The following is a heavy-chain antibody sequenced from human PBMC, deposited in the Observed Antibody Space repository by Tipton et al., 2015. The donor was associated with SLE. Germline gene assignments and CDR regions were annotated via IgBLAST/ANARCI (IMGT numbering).Heavy chain of an antibody. CDR2: ISGSGGST. V-gene: IGHV3-23*01. CDR1: GFTVSSNYA. CDR3: AKIYYENRGYDSANYGMDV. Sequence: SLRLSCAASGFTVSSNYAMSWVRQAPGRGLEWVSTISGSGGSTYYADSVKGRFTISRDNSKSTLYLQMNSLRAEDTAAYYCAKIYYENRGYDSANYGMDVWGQGTTVTVSS. J-gene: IGHJ6*02. D-gene: IGHD3-22*01.